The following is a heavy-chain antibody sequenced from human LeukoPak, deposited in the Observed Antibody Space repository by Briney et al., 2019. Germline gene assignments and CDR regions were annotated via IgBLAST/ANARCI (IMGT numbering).Heavy chain of an antibody. D-gene: IGHD3-3*01. V-gene: IGHV3-74*01. J-gene: IGHJ4*02. CDR3: ARGRAYYDFWSGYYPPDN. CDR2: INSDGSST. Sequence: GSLRLSCAASGFTFSSYWMHWVRRAPGKGLVWVSRINSDGSSTSYADSVKGRFTISRDNAKNTLYLQMNSLRAEDTAVYYCARGRAYYDFWSGYYPPDNWGQGTLVTVSS. CDR1: GFTFSSYW.